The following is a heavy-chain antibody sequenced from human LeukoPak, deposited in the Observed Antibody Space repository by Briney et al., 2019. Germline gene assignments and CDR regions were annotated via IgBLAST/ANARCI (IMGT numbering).Heavy chain of an antibody. Sequence: AGGSLRLSCAASGFTFSSYSMNWVRQAPGEGLEWVSSISSSSSYIYYADSVKGRFTISRDNAKNSLYLQMNSLRAEDTAVYYCARYCSGGSCYSGYYFDYWGQGTLVTVSS. CDR2: ISSSSSYI. J-gene: IGHJ4*02. D-gene: IGHD2-15*01. CDR3: ARYCSGGSCYSGYYFDY. CDR1: GFTFSSYS. V-gene: IGHV3-21*01.